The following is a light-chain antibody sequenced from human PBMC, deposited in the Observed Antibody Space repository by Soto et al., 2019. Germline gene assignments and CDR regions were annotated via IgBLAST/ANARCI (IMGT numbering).Light chain of an antibody. J-gene: IGKJ4*01. CDR3: QHRGNWPSVT. V-gene: IGKV3-11*01. CDR2: DAS. Sequence: EIVLTQSPATLALSPGNRATLSCRASHSVSSSLAWYQHQPGQAPRLLIYDASKRAPGIPARFSGSGSGTHFTLTISSLEPEDFAVYYCQHRGNWPSVTFGGGTKLQIK. CDR1: HSVSSS.